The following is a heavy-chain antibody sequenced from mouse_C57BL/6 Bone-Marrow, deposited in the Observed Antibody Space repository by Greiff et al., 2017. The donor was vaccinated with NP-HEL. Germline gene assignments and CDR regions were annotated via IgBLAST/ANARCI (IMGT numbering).Heavy chain of an antibody. CDR2: ISYSGST. CDR3: ARGYSSGFLFDY. V-gene: IGHV3-1*01. Sequence: VQLKESGPGMVKPSQSLSLTCTVTGYSITSGYDWHWIRHFPGNKLEWMGYISYSGSTNYNPSLKSRISITHDTSKNHFFLKLNSVTTEDTATYYCARGYSSGFLFDYWGQGTTLTVSS. D-gene: IGHD3-2*02. J-gene: IGHJ2*01. CDR1: GYSITSGYD.